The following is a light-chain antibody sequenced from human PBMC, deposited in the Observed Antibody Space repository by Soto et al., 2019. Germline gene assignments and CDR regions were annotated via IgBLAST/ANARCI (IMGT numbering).Light chain of an antibody. V-gene: IGLV1-44*01. Sequence: QSVLTQPPSASGTPGQRVTISCSGSSSNIMSNTVNWYQVLPGTAPKVLIQGNHQRPSGVPARFSGSKSGTSASLAISGLQSEDGADYYCAAWDDSLNADVFGTGTKLTVL. CDR2: GNH. CDR1: SSNIMSNT. J-gene: IGLJ1*01. CDR3: AAWDDSLNADV.